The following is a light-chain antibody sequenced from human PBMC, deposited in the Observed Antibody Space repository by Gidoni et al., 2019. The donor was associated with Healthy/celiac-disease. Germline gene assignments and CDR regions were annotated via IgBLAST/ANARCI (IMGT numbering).Light chain of an antibody. V-gene: IGKV2-28*01. CDR2: LGS. J-gene: IGKJ4*01. CDR3: MQALQTPLT. CDR1: QSLLHSNGYNY. Sequence: DIVMTQSPLSLPVTFGEPASISCRSSQSLLHSNGYNYLDWYLQKPGQSPQLLIYLGSNRASGVPDRFSGSGSGTDFTLKISRVEAEDVGVYYCMQALQTPLTFGGGTKVEIK.